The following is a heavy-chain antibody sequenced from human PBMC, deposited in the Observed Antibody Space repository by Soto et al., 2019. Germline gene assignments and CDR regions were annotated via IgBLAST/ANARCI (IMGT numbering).Heavy chain of an antibody. V-gene: IGHV3-43*02. D-gene: IGHD3-3*01. Sequence: GGSLRLSCAASGFTFDDYAMHWVRQAPGKGLEWVSLISGDGGSTYYADSVKGRFTISRDNSKNSLYLQMNSLRTEDTALYYCAKDMSYDFWSGTYYYGMDVWGQGTTVTVSS. CDR3: AKDMSYDFWSGTYYYGMDV. J-gene: IGHJ6*02. CDR1: GFTFDDYA. CDR2: ISGDGGST.